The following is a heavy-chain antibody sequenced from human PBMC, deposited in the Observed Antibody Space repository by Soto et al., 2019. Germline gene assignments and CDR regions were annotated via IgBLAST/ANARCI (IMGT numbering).Heavy chain of an antibody. Sequence: QVQLVESGGGVVQPGRSLRLSCAASGFTFSSYGMHWVRQAPGKGLEGVAVISYDGSNKYYADSVKGRFTISRHNSKNTLYLQMNSLRAEDTAVYYCAKAQEEWELIRWSFDYWGQGTLVTVSS. CDR3: AKAQEEWELIRWSFDY. CDR2: ISYDGSNK. J-gene: IGHJ4*02. D-gene: IGHD1-26*01. CDR1: GFTFSSYG. V-gene: IGHV3-30*18.